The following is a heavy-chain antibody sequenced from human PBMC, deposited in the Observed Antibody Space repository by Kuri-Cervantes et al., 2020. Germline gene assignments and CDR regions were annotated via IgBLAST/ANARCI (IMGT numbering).Heavy chain of an antibody. CDR2: ISSSSSYI. D-gene: IGHD2-21*01. J-gene: IGHJ1*01. Sequence: GESLKISCAASGFTFSSYSMNWVRQAPGKGLEWVSSISSSSSYIYYADSVKGRFTISRDNAKNSLYLQMNSLRAEDTAVYYCAGGRPIASGATSNYFQHWGQGTLVTVSS. CDR3: AGGRPIASGATSNYFQH. CDR1: GFTFSSYS. V-gene: IGHV3-21*01.